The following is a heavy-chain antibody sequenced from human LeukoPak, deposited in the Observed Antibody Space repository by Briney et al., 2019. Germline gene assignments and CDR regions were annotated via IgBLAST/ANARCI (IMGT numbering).Heavy chain of an antibody. CDR3: ARGGNYIFDY. Sequence: SETLSLTCAVSGGSISSNHWWSWVRQPPGKGLEWIGEIYHSGSTNYNPSLKSRVTMSVDKSKNEFSLKLTSVTAADTAVYHCARGGNYIFDYWGQGTLVTVSS. CDR1: GGSISSNHW. J-gene: IGHJ4*02. V-gene: IGHV4-4*02. D-gene: IGHD1-26*01. CDR2: IYHSGST.